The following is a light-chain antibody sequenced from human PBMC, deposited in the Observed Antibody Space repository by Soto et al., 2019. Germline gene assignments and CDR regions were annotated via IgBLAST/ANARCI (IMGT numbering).Light chain of an antibody. CDR1: QGISNH. J-gene: IGKJ1*01. V-gene: IGKV1-39*01. Sequence: DIQMTQSPSSLSASVEDRVIITCRASQGISNHLNWYQQKPGKAPKLLIFAASSLQSGVPSKFSGSRSGPDFTLTISSLQPEDFATYYCQQYGSSGTFGQGTKVDIK. CDR2: AAS. CDR3: QQYGSSGT.